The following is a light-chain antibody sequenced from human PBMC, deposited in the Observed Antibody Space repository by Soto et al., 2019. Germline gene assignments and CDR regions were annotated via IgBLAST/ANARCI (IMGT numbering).Light chain of an antibody. V-gene: IGLV2-23*02. Sequence: QSALTQPASVSGSPGQSITISCTGTSSDVGSHNLVSWYQQHPVQAPKLMIYEVSKRPLGVSARFSASKSGNTASLTISGLLGEDEADNYSCSYGGSRAVFGGGTQLTVL. CDR3: CSYGGSRAV. CDR1: SSDVGSHNL. J-gene: IGLJ7*01. CDR2: EVS.